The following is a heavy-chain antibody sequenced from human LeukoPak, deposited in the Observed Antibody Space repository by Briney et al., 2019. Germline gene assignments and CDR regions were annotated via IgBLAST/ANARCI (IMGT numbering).Heavy chain of an antibody. CDR1: GGSFSGYY. V-gene: IGHV4-34*01. D-gene: IGHD3-9*01. J-gene: IGHJ4*02. CDR3: ARGRYDIGGFDY. CDR2: INHSGST. Sequence: SETLSLTCAVYGGSFSGYYWSWIRQPPGKGLEWIGEINHSGSTNYNPSLKSRVTISVDTSKNQFSLKLSSVTAADTAVYYCARGRYDIGGFDYWGQGTLVTVSS.